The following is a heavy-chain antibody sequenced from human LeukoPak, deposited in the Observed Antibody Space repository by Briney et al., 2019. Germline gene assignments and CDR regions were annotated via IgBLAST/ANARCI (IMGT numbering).Heavy chain of an antibody. CDR1: GFTFSSYV. J-gene: IGHJ4*02. V-gene: IGHV3-23*01. D-gene: IGHD2-2*01. CDR2: ISGSGDPI. CDR3: ARGSASWPHPCDN. Sequence: GGSLRLSCAASGFTFSSYVMRWVRQAPGKGLEWVSTISGSGDPIFYADSVKGRFTISRDSSRNTLYLQMNSLRVEDRAVYYCARGSASWPHPCDNWGQGILVTV.